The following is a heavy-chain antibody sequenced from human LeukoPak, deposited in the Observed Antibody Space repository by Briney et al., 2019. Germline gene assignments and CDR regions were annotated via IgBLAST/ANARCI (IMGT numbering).Heavy chain of an antibody. D-gene: IGHD2-2*01. Sequence: PGGSLRLSCAASGFTFSSYSMNWVRQAPGKGLEWVSYISSSSSTIYYADSVKGRFTISRDNAKNSLYLQMNSLRAEDTAVYYCASAKYCSSTSCYYYYYYVDVWGKGTTVTVSS. V-gene: IGHV3-48*04. CDR2: ISSSSSTI. CDR3: ASAKYCSSTSCYYYYYYVDV. CDR1: GFTFSSYS. J-gene: IGHJ6*03.